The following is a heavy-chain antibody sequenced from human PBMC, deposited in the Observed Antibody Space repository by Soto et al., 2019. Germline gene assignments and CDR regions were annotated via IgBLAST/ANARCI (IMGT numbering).Heavy chain of an antibody. D-gene: IGHD2-21*02. CDR2: IYSGGST. CDR3: ATGKRVTTSAFDI. V-gene: IGHV3-66*01. J-gene: IGHJ3*02. CDR1: GFTVSSNY. Sequence: ESGGGLVQPGGSLRLSCAASGFTVSSNYMSWVRQAPGKGLEWVSVIYSGGSTYYADSVKGRFTISRDNSKNTLYLQMNSLRAEDTAVYYCATGKRVTTSAFDIWGQGTMVTVSS.